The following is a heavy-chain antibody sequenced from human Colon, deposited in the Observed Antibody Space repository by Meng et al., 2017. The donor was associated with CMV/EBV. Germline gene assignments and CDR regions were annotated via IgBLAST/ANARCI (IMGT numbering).Heavy chain of an antibody. V-gene: IGHV3-30*18. CDR2: ISSDGSNE. CDR3: AKGWTTFCYYIDY. J-gene: IGHJ4*02. Sequence: GESLKISCAASGFMFSSYAMTWVRQAPGKGLEWVAIISSDGSNEHYADSVKGRFAISRDNSKNTLYLQLNSLRAEDTAVYYCAKGWTTFCYYIDYWGRGTLVTVSS. CDR1: GFMFSSYA. D-gene: IGHD2/OR15-2a*01.